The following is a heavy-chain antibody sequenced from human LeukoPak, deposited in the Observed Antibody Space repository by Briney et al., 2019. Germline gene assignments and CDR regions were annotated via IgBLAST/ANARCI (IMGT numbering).Heavy chain of an antibody. V-gene: IGHV4-34*01. D-gene: IGHD2-15*01. Sequence: SETLSLTCAVYGGSFSGYYWSWIRQPPGKWLEWIWEINHSGSTNYNPSLKSRVTISVDTSKNQFSLKLSSVTAADTAVYYCARATYCSGDSCYSGIFDYWGQGTLVTVSS. CDR2: INHSGST. J-gene: IGHJ4*02. CDR3: ARATYCSGDSCYSGIFDY. CDR1: GGSFSGYY.